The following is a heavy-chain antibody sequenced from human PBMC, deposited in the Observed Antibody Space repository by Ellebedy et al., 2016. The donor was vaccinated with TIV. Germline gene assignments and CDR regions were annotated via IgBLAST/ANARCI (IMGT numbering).Heavy chain of an antibody. CDR1: GFTFSSHT. V-gene: IGHV3-21*01. CDR2: ISASSSSI. D-gene: IGHD6-19*01. J-gene: IGHJ4*02. CDR3: AREGDQWLLMDY. Sequence: GESLKISCVGPGFTFSSHTMNWVRQSPGKGLEWVSLISASSSSIYYANSVTGRFTISRDNAKNSLYLEMNSLTAEDTAVYYCAREGDQWLLMDYWGQGTLVTVSS.